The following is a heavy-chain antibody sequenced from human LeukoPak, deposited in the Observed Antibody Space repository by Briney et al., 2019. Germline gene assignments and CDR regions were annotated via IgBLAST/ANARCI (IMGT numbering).Heavy chain of an antibody. V-gene: IGHV4-61*02. CDR3: ARVWIVGATRTFDY. J-gene: IGHJ4*02. CDR1: GGSISSGSYH. Sequence: SETLSLTCTVSGGSISSGSYHWSWIRQPAGKGLEWIGRIYTSGSTNYNPSLKSRVTISVDTSKNQFSLKLSSVTAADTAVYYCARVWIVGATRTFDYWGQGTPVTVSS. CDR2: IYTSGST. D-gene: IGHD1-26*01.